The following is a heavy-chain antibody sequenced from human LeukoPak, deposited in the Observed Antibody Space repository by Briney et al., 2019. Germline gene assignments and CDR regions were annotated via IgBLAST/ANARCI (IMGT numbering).Heavy chain of an antibody. Sequence: PGGSLRLSSAASGFIVITDDMTLVRQAPGKGLEWVSVLYSDGNTKYADSVQGRFTISRDNSKNTLYLEMNSLSPDDTAVYYCARDVEPLAANTLAYWGQGTLVTVSS. CDR2: LYSDGNT. D-gene: IGHD1-14*01. V-gene: IGHV3-53*01. CDR3: ARDVEPLAANTLAY. CDR1: GFIVITDD. J-gene: IGHJ4*02.